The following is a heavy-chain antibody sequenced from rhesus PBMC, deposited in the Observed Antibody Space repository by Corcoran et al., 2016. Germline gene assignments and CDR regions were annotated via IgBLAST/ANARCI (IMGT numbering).Heavy chain of an antibody. J-gene: IGHJ4*01. CDR3: AREPGIYSGSYSDFDY. V-gene: IGHV4-173*01. D-gene: IGHD3-16*01. CDR2: ISGSGGST. CDR1: GGSISSNY. Sequence: QLQLQESGPGLVKPSETLSLTCAVSGGSISSNYWSWIRQPPGKGLEWIGRISGSGGSTDYNPSLKSRVTLSTEPSKNQFSLKLSSLTAADTAVYYCAREPGIYSGSYSDFDYWGQGVLVTVSS.